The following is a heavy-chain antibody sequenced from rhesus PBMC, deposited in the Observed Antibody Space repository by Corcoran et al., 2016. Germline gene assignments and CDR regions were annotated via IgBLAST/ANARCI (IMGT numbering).Heavy chain of an antibody. CDR2: IYGSLGST. V-gene: IGHV4S7*01. Sequence: QVQLQESGPGLVKPSETLSLTCAVSGGSISSCYVCSWSRQPPGKGLEWIGHIYGSLGSTYYNPSLKSRVTISKDTSKNQFSLKLSSVTAADTAVYYCARDYTVTGYALDSWGQGVVVTVSS. CDR3: ARDYTVTGYALDS. D-gene: IGHD4-23*01. CDR1: GGSISSCYV. J-gene: IGHJ6*01.